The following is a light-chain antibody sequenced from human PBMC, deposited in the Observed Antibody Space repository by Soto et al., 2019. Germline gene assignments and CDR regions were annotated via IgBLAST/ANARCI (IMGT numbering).Light chain of an antibody. CDR1: QSVSSSY. CDR2: GAS. V-gene: IGKV3-20*01. J-gene: IGKJ5*01. CDR3: QQYGSATPIT. Sequence: EIVLTQTPGTLSLYKGERATLSCRASQSVSSSYLAWYQQKPGQAPRLLIYGASSRATGIPDRFSGSGSGTDFTLTISRREPEDFAGYYCQQYGSATPITFGQGTRLE.